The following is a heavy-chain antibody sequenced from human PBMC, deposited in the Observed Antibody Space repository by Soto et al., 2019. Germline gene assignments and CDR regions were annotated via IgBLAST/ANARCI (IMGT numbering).Heavy chain of an antibody. CDR3: ARDRVESGYPEYFQH. D-gene: IGHD3-22*01. CDR1: GFTVSSNY. V-gene: IGHV3-53*01. J-gene: IGHJ1*01. Sequence: EVQLVESGGGLIQPGGSLRLSCAASGFTVSSNYMSWVRQAPGKGLEWVSVIYSGGSTYYADSVKGRFTISRDNSKNTLYLQMNSLRAGYTAVYYCARDRVESGYPEYFQHWVQGTLVTVSS. CDR2: IYSGGST.